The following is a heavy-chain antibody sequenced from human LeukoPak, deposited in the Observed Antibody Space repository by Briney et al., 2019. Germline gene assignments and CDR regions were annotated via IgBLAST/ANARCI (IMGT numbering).Heavy chain of an antibody. CDR2: ISSSSSYT. CDR1: GFTFSDYY. CDR3: ARAPHYSNYGPYYYGMDV. Sequence: PGGSLRLSCAASGFTFSDYYMSWICQAPGKGLEWVSYISSSSSYTNYADPVKGRFTISRDNAKNSLYLQMNSLRAEDTAVYYCARAPHYSNYGPYYYGMDVWGQGTTVTVSS. J-gene: IGHJ6*02. V-gene: IGHV3-11*06. D-gene: IGHD4-11*01.